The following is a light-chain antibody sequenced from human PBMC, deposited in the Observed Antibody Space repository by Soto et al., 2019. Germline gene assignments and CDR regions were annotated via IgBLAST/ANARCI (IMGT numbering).Light chain of an antibody. CDR3: CSYARSSTYV. Sequence: QSALTQPASVSGSPGQSITISCTGTSGDVGSYNLVSWYQQHPGKAPKLMIHEGSKRPSGVSNRFSGSKSGNTASLTISGLQAEDEADYYCCSYARSSTYVFGTGTKVT. V-gene: IGLV2-23*01. J-gene: IGLJ1*01. CDR1: SGDVGSYNL. CDR2: EGS.